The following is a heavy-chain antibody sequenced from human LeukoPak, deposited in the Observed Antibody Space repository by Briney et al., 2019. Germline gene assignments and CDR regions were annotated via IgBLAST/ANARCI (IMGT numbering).Heavy chain of an antibody. CDR3: ARDVVGATPPY. CDR2: IYYSGST. J-gene: IGHJ4*02. D-gene: IGHD1-26*01. CDR1: GGSISSHY. V-gene: IGHV4-59*11. Sequence: SETLSLTCTVSGGSISSHYWSWIRQPPGKGLEWIGYIYYSGSTNYNPSLKSRVTISVDTSKNQFSLKLSSVTAADTAVYYCARDVVGATPPYWGQGTLVTVSS.